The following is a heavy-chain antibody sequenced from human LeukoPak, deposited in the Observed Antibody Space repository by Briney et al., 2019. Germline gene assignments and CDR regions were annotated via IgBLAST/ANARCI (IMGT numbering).Heavy chain of an antibody. CDR1: GGSFSGYY. D-gene: IGHD3-10*01. CDR2: INHSGST. J-gene: IGHJ1*01. V-gene: IGHV4-34*01. Sequence: SSETLSLTCAVYGGSFSGYYWSWIRQPPGKGLEWIGEINHSGSTNYNPSLKGRVTISVDTSKNQFSLKLSSVTAADTAVYYCATSRGSYYTGYFQHWGQGTLVTVSS. CDR3: ATSRGSYYTGYFQH.